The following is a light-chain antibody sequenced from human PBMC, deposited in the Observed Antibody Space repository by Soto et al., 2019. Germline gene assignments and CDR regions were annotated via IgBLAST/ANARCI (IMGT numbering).Light chain of an antibody. V-gene: IGKV1-5*03. Sequence: DIQMTQSPATLAASVGDRVSITCRASQSIDTWLAWYQQKAGKAPNLLIYKASRLESGVPSRFSGSGSGTEFTLTISSLQPEDVGSYYCQEYRNDYGTFGQGTKVDIK. CDR2: KAS. CDR1: QSIDTW. J-gene: IGKJ1*01. CDR3: QEYRNDYGT.